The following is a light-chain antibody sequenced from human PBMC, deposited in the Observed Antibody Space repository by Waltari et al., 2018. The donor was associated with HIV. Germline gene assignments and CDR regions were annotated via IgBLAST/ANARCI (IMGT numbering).Light chain of an antibody. CDR1: SSAIGYYNF. CDR3: SSYADSDTLI. V-gene: IGLV2-8*01. Sequence: QSALTQPPSASGSPGQSVTISCNGTSSAIGYYNFVSWYQHHSGKAPKLIISEVTKRPSGVPDRFFGSKSGNTASLTVAGLQPDDEADYYCSSYADSDTLIFGGGTRLTVL. J-gene: IGLJ2*01. CDR2: EVT.